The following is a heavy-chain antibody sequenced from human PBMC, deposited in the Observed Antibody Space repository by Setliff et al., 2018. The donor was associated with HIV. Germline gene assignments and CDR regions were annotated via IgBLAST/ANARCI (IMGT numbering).Heavy chain of an antibody. Sequence: ASVKVSCKASGYTFTGYYMHWVRQAPGQGLEWMGRINPNSGGTNYAQKFQGRVTMTRDTSISTAYMELSRLRSDDTAVYYCARVGRGTTVTNYLRYWGQGTLVTVSS. D-gene: IGHD4-4*01. J-gene: IGHJ4*02. V-gene: IGHV1-2*06. CDR3: ARVGRGTTVTNYLRY. CDR2: INPNSGGT. CDR1: GYTFTGYY.